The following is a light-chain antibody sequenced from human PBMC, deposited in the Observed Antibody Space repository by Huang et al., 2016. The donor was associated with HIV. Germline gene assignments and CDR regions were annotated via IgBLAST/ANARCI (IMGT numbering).Light chain of an antibody. CDR3: QQRSSGVT. CDR2: DTS. CDR1: QSVSNY. J-gene: IGKJ4*01. V-gene: IGKV3-11*01. Sequence: IVLTQSPATLAWYPGARVTLSCRASQSVSNYIAWYQQHTGQSPKLLIYDTSNRSTGNPVRFSGSGSGTDFTLTISSLESEDFAVYYCQQRSSGVTFGGGTKVQVK.